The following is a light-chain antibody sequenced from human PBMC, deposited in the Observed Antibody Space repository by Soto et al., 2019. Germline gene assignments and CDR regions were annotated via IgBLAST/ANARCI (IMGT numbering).Light chain of an antibody. V-gene: IGKV3-20*01. Sequence: EIVLTQSPATLSLSPGERATLSCRASQSVSSNLAWYQQKPGQAPRVLIYAASTRATGIPDRFSGSGSGTDFTLTISRLEPEDFAVYYCQQYGSSPLTFGGGTKVDIK. J-gene: IGKJ4*01. CDR3: QQYGSSPLT. CDR2: AAS. CDR1: QSVSSN.